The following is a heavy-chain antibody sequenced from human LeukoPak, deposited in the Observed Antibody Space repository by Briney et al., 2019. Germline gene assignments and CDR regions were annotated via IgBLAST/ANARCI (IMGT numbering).Heavy chain of an antibody. D-gene: IGHD3-16*01. CDR1: GGSISGHY. Sequence: SETLSLTCTVSGGSISGHYWSWIRQPPGKGLEWIGYFYYSGSTYYNPSLKSRVTISVDTSKNQFSLKLSSVTAADTAVYYCARLNQYYDYVWGSGGYFDYWGQGTLVTVSS. V-gene: IGHV4-59*08. CDR3: ARLNQYYDYVWGSGGYFDY. J-gene: IGHJ4*02. CDR2: FYYSGST.